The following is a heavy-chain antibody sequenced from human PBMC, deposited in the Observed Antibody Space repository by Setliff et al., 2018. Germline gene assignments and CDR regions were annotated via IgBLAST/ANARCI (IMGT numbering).Heavy chain of an antibody. CDR2: IYSSGST. CDR1: GGSISSGDYY. Sequence: PSESLSLTCTVSGGSISSGDYYWSWIRQPPGKGLEWIGYIYSSGSTYYNPSLKSRVSISVDTSKNQFSLKLSSVTAADTAVYYCARESRYYYDNLGTLDYWGQGTLVTVSS. D-gene: IGHD3-22*01. V-gene: IGHV4-30-4*08. CDR3: ARESRYYYDNLGTLDY. J-gene: IGHJ4*02.